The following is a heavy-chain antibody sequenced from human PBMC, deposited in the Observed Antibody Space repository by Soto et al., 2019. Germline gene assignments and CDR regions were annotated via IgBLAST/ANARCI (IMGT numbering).Heavy chain of an antibody. Sequence: GASVKVSCKASGYTFTSYGISWVRQAPGQGLEWMGWISAYNGNTNYAQKLQGRVTMTTDTSTSTAYMELRSLRSDDTAVYYCARVVRYYGSGSYGYYYYYMDVWGKGTTVTVSS. J-gene: IGHJ6*03. V-gene: IGHV1-18*01. CDR2: ISAYNGNT. D-gene: IGHD3-10*01. CDR3: ARVVRYYGSGSYGYYYYYMDV. CDR1: GYTFTSYG.